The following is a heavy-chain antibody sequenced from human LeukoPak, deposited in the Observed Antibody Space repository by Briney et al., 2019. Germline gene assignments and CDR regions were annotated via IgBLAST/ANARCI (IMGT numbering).Heavy chain of an antibody. CDR1: GFTFSRYE. CDR2: ISSSGSTI. D-gene: IGHD4-23*01. CDR3: ARLDYGGNSGWDY. V-gene: IGHV3-48*03. Sequence: GGSLRLSCAASGFTFSRYETNWVRPAPGKGLEWVSYISSSGSTIYYADSVKGRFTISRDNAKNSLYLQMNSLRAEDTAVYYCARLDYGGNSGWDYWGQGTLVTVSS. J-gene: IGHJ4*02.